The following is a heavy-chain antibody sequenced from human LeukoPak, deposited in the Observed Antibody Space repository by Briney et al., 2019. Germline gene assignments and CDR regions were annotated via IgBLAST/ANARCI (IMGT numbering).Heavy chain of an antibody. CDR3: ARGCGIVGATVHPSDY. CDR1: GYSISSGYY. CDR2: IYHSGST. D-gene: IGHD1-26*01. Sequence: PSETLSLTCAVPGYSISSGYYWGWIRQPPGKRLEWIGSIYHSGSTYYNPSLKSRVSISVDTSKNQFSLKLSSVTAADTAVYYCARGCGIVGATVHPSDYWGQGTLVTVSS. V-gene: IGHV4-38-2*01. J-gene: IGHJ4*02.